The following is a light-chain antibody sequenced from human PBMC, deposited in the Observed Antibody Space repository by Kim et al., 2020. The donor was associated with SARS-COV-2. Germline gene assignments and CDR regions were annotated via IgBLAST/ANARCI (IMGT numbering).Light chain of an antibody. J-gene: IGKJ4*01. CDR1: QSVSSY. CDR2: DAS. Sequence: EIVLTQSPATLSLSPGERATLSCRASQSVSSYLAWYQQKPGQAPRLLIYDASNRATGIPARFSGSGSGTDFTVTISSLEPEDFAVYYCRQRSNWPLLTFGGGTKVDIK. V-gene: IGKV3-11*01. CDR3: RQRSNWPLLT.